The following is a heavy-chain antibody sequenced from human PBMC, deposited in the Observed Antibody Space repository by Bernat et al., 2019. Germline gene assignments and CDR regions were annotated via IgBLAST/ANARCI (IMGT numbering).Heavy chain of an antibody. CDR3: ARQWEWELLPGGFDY. J-gene: IGHJ4*02. CDR1: GGSISSSSYY. D-gene: IGHD1-26*01. CDR2: IYYSGST. V-gene: IGHV4-39*01. Sequence: QLQLQESGPGLMKPSETLSLTCTVSGGSISSSSYYWGWIRQPPGKWLEWIGSIYYSGSTYYNPSLKSRVTISVDTSKNQFSLKLSSVTAADTAVYYCARQWEWELLPGGFDYWGQGTLVTVSS.